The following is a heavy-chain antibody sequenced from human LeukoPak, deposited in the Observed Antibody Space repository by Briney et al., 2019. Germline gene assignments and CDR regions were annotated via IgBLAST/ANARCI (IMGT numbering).Heavy chain of an antibody. D-gene: IGHD6-13*01. V-gene: IGHV3-7*01. CDR3: ARGTIAAPGTDY. CDR2: IKKAGSEK. CDR1: GFTFSSHW. Sequence: GGSLRLSCAASGFTFSSHWMSWVRQAPGKGLEWVATIKKAGSEKNYVDSVKGRFTTSRDNAKNSLYLQMNSLRGEDTAVYYCARGTIAAPGTDYWGQGTLVTVSS. J-gene: IGHJ4*02.